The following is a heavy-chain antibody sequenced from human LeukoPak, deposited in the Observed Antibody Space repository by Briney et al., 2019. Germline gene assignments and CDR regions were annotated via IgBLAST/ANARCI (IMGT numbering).Heavy chain of an antibody. V-gene: IGHV5-51*01. J-gene: IGHJ5*02. Sequence: GESLKISCKGSGYSFTSYWIGWVRQMPGKGLEWMGIIYPGDSDTGYSPSFQGQVTISADKSISTAYLQWSSLKASDTAMYYCARPGSLASIDISSYFDPWGQGTLVTVSS. D-gene: IGHD3-22*01. CDR3: ARPGSLASIDISSYFDP. CDR2: IYPGDSDT. CDR1: GYSFTSYW.